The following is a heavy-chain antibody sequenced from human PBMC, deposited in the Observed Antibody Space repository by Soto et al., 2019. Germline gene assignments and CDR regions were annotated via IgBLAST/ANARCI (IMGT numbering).Heavy chain of an antibody. CDR2: IYSGGST. Sequence: SHRLSSAASGFTVSNNYVSWNLQAPGKGLEWVSVIYSGGSTYYADSVKGRFTISRDNSKNTLYLQMNSLRAEGTAVYYCARERSQPDAFDIWGQGKMVIVS. J-gene: IGHJ3*02. D-gene: IGHD6-13*01. V-gene: IGHV3-53*01. CDR3: ARERSQPDAFDI. CDR1: GFTVSNNY.